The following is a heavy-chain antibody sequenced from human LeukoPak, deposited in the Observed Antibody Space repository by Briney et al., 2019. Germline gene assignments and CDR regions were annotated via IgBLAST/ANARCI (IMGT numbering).Heavy chain of an antibody. D-gene: IGHD2-15*01. CDR2: ISGSGGST. J-gene: IGHJ4*02. Sequence: GGSLRLSCAASGFTFSRYAMSWVRQDPGKGLEWVSTISGSGGSTYYADSVKGRFTISRDNSKNPLYLQMNSLRAEDTAVYYCAKGLDCSGGSCYFFLDYWGQGTLVTVSS. V-gene: IGHV3-23*01. CDR3: AKGLDCSGGSCYFFLDY. CDR1: GFTFSRYA.